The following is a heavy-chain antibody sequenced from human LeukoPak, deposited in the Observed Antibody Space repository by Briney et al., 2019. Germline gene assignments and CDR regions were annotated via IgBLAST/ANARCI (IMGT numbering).Heavy chain of an antibody. J-gene: IGHJ4*02. CDR1: GYTFTRYY. CDR3: AKGGRSSWFLVEEFDY. CDR2: INPNSGDT. V-gene: IGHV1-2*02. D-gene: IGHD6-13*01. Sequence: GASVKVSCKASGYTFTRYYIHWVRQAPGQGLEWMGWINPNSGDTNYAQKFQGRVTMTSDTSVTTAYMELSTLRSDDTAVYYCAKGGRSSWFLVEEFDYWGQGTPVIVSS.